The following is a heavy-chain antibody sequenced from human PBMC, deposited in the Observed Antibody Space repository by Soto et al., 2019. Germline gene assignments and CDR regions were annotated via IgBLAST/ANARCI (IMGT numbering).Heavy chain of an antibody. J-gene: IGHJ4*02. CDR1: GFTFSSYA. D-gene: IGHD1-26*01. CDR3: ANYLTAVGATSPFDY. Sequence: GGSLRLSCAASGFTFSSYAMSWVRQAPGEGLEWVSAISGSGGSTYYADSVKGRFTISRDNSEDTLYLQMNSLRVGDTAVYYCANYLTAVGATSPFDYWGQGTLVTVSS. CDR2: ISGSGGST. V-gene: IGHV3-23*01.